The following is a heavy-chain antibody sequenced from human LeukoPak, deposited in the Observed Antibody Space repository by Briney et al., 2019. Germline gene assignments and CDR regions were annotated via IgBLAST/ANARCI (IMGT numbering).Heavy chain of an antibody. CDR3: ARIRDGYNDAYDI. V-gene: IGHV1-46*01. J-gene: IGHJ3*02. CDR2: INPGGDNS. CDR1: GYTFTNYY. Sequence: ASVKVSCKASGYTFTNYYIHWVRQAPGQGLEWMGLINPGGDNSDYAQNFQGRVTMTRDTSTSTVYMGLSSLRSEDTAVYYCARIRDGYNDAYDIWGQGTMVTVSS. D-gene: IGHD5-24*01.